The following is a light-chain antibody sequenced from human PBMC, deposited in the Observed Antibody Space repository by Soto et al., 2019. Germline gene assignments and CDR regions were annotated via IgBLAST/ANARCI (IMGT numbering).Light chain of an antibody. V-gene: IGKV3-11*01. CDR3: QQRSSWPVT. J-gene: IGKJ4*01. CDR1: QSVNIY. CDR2: DVS. Sequence: EIVLTQAPATLSLSPGERVTLSCRASQSVNIYLAWYQQRPGQAPRLLIYDVSNRATGIPARFSGSGSGTDFTLTISSLEPEDFAVYYCQQRSSWPVTFGGGTKVEIK.